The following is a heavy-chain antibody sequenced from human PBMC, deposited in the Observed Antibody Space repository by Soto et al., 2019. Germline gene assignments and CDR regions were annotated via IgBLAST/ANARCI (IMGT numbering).Heavy chain of an antibody. J-gene: IGHJ3*02. V-gene: IGHV4-39*01. Sequence: QLQLQESGPGLVKPSETLSLTCTVSGGSISSSSYYWGWIRQPPGKGLEWIGSIYYSGSTYYNPSIKSRVTISVDTSKNQFSLKLSSVTAADTAVYYCARHVLRFLEWLFNPFDIWGQGTMVTVSS. CDR1: GGSISSSSYY. CDR2: IYYSGST. D-gene: IGHD3-3*01. CDR3: ARHVLRFLEWLFNPFDI.